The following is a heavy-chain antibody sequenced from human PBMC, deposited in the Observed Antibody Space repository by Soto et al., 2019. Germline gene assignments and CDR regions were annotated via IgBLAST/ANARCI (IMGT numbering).Heavy chain of an antibody. D-gene: IGHD5-18*01. Sequence: EVQLVESGGGLVQPGGSLRLSCAASGFTFSSYSMNWVRQAPGKGLEWLSYISSSISTMHYADSVKGRFTISRDNAKNALYWQINSLRDEDTAVYYCARGVRDTAVADFDYWGQGTLVTVSS. J-gene: IGHJ4*02. CDR1: GFTFSSYS. CDR2: ISSSISTM. CDR3: ARGVRDTAVADFDY. V-gene: IGHV3-48*02.